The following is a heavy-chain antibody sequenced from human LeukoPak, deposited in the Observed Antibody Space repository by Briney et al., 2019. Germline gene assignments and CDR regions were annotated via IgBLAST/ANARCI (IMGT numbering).Heavy chain of an antibody. D-gene: IGHD2-2*01. V-gene: IGHV3-7*01. CDR2: IRPDGHDK. CDR3: GRWGITAALDR. J-gene: IGHJ5*02. CDR1: GFMFRDYW. Sequence: GGSLRLSCAVSGFMFRDYWMAWVRQAPGKGLEWVANIRPDGHDKYYVESVRGRFTISRDNAQNSLSLQTDSLRVEDSAVYHCGRWGITAALDRWGQGTPVSVSS.